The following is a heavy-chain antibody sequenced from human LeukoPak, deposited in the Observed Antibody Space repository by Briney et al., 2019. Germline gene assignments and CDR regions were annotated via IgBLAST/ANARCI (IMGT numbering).Heavy chain of an antibody. V-gene: IGHV4-61*02. CDR2: VLTSGTT. J-gene: IGHJ4*02. CDR1: GGSINSGSYY. D-gene: IGHD3-9*01. CDR3: ARGEDFERYYLAY. Sequence: SETLSLTCTVSGGSINSGSYYWSWIRQPAGKGLEWIGRVLTSGTTNYNPSLKSRVTISVDTSKNQFSLKLTSVTAADTAVYFCARGEDFERYYLAYWGQGTLVTVSS.